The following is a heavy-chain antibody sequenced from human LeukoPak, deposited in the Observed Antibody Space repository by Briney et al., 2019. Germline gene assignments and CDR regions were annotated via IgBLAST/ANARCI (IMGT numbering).Heavy chain of an antibody. Sequence: SETLSLTCSVSGGSIGTYYWSWIRQPPGKGLEWIGYIYYSGSTNYNPSLKSRVTMSIDTSQNQFSLKLSSVTAADTAVYYCARDRCSSTSCYYWFDPWGQGTLVTVSS. CDR3: ARDRCSSTSCYYWFDP. CDR2: IYYSGST. J-gene: IGHJ5*02. D-gene: IGHD2-2*01. CDR1: GGSIGTYY. V-gene: IGHV4-59*01.